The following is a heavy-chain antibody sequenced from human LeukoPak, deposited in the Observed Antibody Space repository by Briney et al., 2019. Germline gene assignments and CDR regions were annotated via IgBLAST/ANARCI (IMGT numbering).Heavy chain of an antibody. Sequence: SGTLSLTCAVSGGSISSSNWWSWVRQPPGKGLEWIGEIYHSGSTNYNPSLKSRVTMSVDTSKNQFSLKLNSVTAADTAVYYCARDARFSGYPGYSSSWLDYWGQGTLVTVSS. CDR1: GGSISSSNW. CDR3: ARDARFSGYPGYSSSWLDY. V-gene: IGHV4-4*02. J-gene: IGHJ4*02. CDR2: IYHSGST. D-gene: IGHD6-13*01.